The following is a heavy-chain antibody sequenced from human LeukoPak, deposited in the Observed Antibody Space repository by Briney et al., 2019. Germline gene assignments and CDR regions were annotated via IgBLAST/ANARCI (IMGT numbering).Heavy chain of an antibody. CDR2: INPGGGST. CDR1: GYTFTSYY. D-gene: IGHD1-26*01. J-gene: IGHJ3*02. CDR3: ATELRYSGTSRGAFDI. V-gene: IGHV1-46*01. Sequence: ASVKVSCKASGYTFTSYYMHWVRQAPGQGLEWMGIINPGGGSTSYAQKFQGRVTMTEDTSTDTAYMELSSLRSEDTAVYYCATELRYSGTSRGAFDIWGQGTMVTVSS.